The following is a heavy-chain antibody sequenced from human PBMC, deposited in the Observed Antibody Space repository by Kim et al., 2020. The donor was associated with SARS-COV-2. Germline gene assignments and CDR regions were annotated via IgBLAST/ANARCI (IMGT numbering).Heavy chain of an antibody. J-gene: IGHJ6*02. CDR3: AREGSSTPPYYYYYGMDV. CDR2: ISSSSSYI. CDR1: GFTFSSYS. Sequence: GGSLRLSCAASGFTFSSYSMNWVRQAPGKGLEWVSSISSSSSYIYYADSVKGRFTISRDNAKNSLYLQMNSLRAEDTAVYYCAREGSSTPPYYYYYGMDVWGQGTTVTVSS. D-gene: IGHD6-6*01. V-gene: IGHV3-21*01.